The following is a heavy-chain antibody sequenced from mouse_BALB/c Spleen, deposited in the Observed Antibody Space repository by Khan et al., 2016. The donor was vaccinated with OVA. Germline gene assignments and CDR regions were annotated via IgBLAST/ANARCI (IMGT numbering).Heavy chain of an antibody. CDR3: ARENDYNYDPFPY. V-gene: IGHV3-2*02. Sequence: EVKLLESGPGLVKPSQSLSLTCTVTGYSITSEYTWNGIRQFSGNKLEWLGFISYSGNTRYNPSLKSRISFTRDTSKNQFFLQLNSMPSEDTATYCCARENDYNYDPFPYWGQGILVTVSA. D-gene: IGHD2-12*01. J-gene: IGHJ3*01. CDR2: ISYSGNT. CDR1: GYSITSEYT.